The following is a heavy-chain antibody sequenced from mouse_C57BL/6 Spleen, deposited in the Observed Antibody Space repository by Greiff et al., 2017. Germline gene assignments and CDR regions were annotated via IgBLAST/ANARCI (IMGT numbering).Heavy chain of an antibody. J-gene: IGHJ1*03. CDR3: ASPYYYGSGGYFDV. CDR2: INPNYGTT. D-gene: IGHD1-1*01. Sequence: VQLQQSGPELVKPGASVKISCKASGYSFTDYNMNWVKQSNGKSLEWIGVINPNYGTTSYNQKFKGKATLTVDQSSSTAYMQLNSLTSEDSAVXYCASPYYYGSGGYFDVWGTGTTVTVSS. V-gene: IGHV1-39*01. CDR1: GYSFTDYN.